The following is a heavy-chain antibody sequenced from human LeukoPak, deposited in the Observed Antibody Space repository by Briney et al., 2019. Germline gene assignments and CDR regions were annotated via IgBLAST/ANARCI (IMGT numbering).Heavy chain of an antibody. Sequence: GGSLRLSCAATGFTFSSYAMSWVRQAPGKGLEWVSAISGSGGSTYYADSVKGRFTISRDNSKNTLYLQMNSLRAEDTAVYYCAKDRPEAYRGGDCYVFDYWGQGTLVTVSS. J-gene: IGHJ4*02. CDR3: AKDRPEAYRGGDCYVFDY. CDR1: GFTFSSYA. V-gene: IGHV3-23*01. CDR2: ISGSGGST. D-gene: IGHD2-21*02.